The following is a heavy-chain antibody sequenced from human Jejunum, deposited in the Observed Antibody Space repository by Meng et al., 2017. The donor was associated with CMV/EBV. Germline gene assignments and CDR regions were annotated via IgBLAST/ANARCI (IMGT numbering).Heavy chain of an antibody. J-gene: IGHJ4*02. CDR2: ISTNPGNP. D-gene: IGHD6-19*01. V-gene: IGHV7-4-1*02. CDR3: GTLKYTSGFYGPAY. Sequence: VYRVQAGSELKKPGAHVKVSCTPFGHTFTRYHMNWVRQAPGKGIEWMGWISTNPGNPTYAQGFTGRFVFSVDTSVSTAYLQISSLKAEDTAVYYCGTLKYTSGFYGPAYWGQGALVTVSS. CDR1: GHTFTRYH.